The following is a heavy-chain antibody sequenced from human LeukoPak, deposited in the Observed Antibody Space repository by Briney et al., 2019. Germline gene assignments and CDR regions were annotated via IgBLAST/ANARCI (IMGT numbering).Heavy chain of an antibody. CDR2: VYTSGST. D-gene: IGHD3-10*01. CDR1: GGSISSGSNY. V-gene: IGHV4-61*02. Sequence: SETLSLTCTVSGGSISSGSNYWSWIRQPAGKGLEWIGRVYTSGSTKYNPSLKSRVTISVDTSTNQFSLDLSSVTAADTAVYYCARVDHYYGSRTLDNWFDPWGQGTLVTVSS. J-gene: IGHJ5*02. CDR3: ARVDHYYGSRTLDNWFDP.